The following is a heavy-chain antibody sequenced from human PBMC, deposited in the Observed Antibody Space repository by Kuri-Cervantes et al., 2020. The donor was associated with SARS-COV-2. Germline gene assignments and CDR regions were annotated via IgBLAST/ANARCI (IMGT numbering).Heavy chain of an antibody. Sequence: GGSLRLSCAASGFTFADYGMSWVRQAPGKGLEWVSAINWNGSSTGYADSVKGRFTISRDNAKNSLYLQMNSLRAEDTALYHCARVSTVTNGPGTRNYYYYMDVWGKGTTVTVSS. D-gene: IGHD4-17*01. CDR3: ARVSTVTNGPGTRNYYYYMDV. V-gene: IGHV3-20*01. CDR2: INWNGSST. J-gene: IGHJ6*03. CDR1: GFTFADYG.